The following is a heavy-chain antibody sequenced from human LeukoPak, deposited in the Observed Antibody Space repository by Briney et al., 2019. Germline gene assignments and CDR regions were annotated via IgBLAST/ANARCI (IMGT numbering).Heavy chain of an antibody. J-gene: IGHJ3*02. CDR3: ARDWGGVDI. D-gene: IGHD2-21*01. Sequence: PSETLSLTCAVSGYSIRSDYLWGWIRQPPGKGLEWIGSIYHDESTYYNPSLKSRLTMSVDTSKNQFSLKLSSVTAADTAVYYRARDWGGVDIWGQGTMVTVSS. V-gene: IGHV4-38-2*02. CDR2: IYHDEST. CDR1: GYSIRSDYL.